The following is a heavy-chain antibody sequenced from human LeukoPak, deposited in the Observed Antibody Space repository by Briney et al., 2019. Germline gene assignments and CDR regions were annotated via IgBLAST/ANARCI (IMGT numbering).Heavy chain of an antibody. Sequence: GALRLSCAASGFTFSSYAMSWVRQAPGKGLEWVSAISGSGGSTYYADSVKGRFTISRDNSKNTLYLQMNSLRAEDTAVYYCAKVSDYDFWSGYYKIGFGYWGQGTLVTVSS. V-gene: IGHV3-23*01. D-gene: IGHD3-3*01. CDR1: GFTFSSYA. J-gene: IGHJ4*02. CDR2: ISGSGGST. CDR3: AKVSDYDFWSGYYKIGFGY.